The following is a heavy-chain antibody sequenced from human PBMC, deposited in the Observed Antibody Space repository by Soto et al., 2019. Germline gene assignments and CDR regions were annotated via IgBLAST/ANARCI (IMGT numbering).Heavy chain of an antibody. Sequence: PGGSLRLSCVASGFTFSDYNRNWVRQAPGKGLEWVSFISGRSNTIYYADSVKGRFTISRDNAKNSLYLQMNSLRAEDTAVYYCANALSTQCLDLALDYWGQGTLVPAPQ. CDR3: ANALSTQCLDLALDY. CDR2: ISGRSNTI. J-gene: IGHJ4*02. V-gene: IGHV3-48*04. CDR1: GFTFSDYN. D-gene: IGHD6-19*01.